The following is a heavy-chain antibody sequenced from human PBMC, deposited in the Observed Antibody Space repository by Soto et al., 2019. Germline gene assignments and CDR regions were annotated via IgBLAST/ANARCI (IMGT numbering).Heavy chain of an antibody. CDR2: IYYSGST. CDR3: ARDGGHLSFYYYGMDV. CDR1: GGSISSGGYY. Sequence: SETLSLTCTVSGGSISSGGYYWSWIRQHPGKGLEWIGYIYYSGSTYYNPSLKSRVTISVDTSKNQFSLKLSSVTAADTAVYYCARDGGHLSFYYYGMDVWGQGTTVTVSS. J-gene: IGHJ6*02. V-gene: IGHV4-31*03. D-gene: IGHD3-16*01.